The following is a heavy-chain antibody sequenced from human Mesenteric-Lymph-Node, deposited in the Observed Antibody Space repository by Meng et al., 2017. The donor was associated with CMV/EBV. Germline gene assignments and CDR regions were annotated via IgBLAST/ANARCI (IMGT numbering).Heavy chain of an antibody. Sequence: GESLKISCAASGFTVSSNYMSWVRQAPGKGLEWVSVIYSGGSTYYADSVKGRFTISRDNSKNTLYLQMNSLRAEDTAVYYCARGRFYYFDYWGQGTLVTVSS. J-gene: IGHJ4*02. D-gene: IGHD3-10*01. CDR1: GFTVSSNY. CDR2: IYSGGST. CDR3: ARGRFYYFDY. V-gene: IGHV3-53*01.